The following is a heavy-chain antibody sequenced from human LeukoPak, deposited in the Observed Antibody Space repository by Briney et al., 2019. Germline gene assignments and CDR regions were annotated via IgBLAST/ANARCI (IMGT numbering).Heavy chain of an antibody. CDR3: ARAVYYSNYLGY. D-gene: IGHD3-10*01. V-gene: IGHV3-74*01. J-gene: IGHJ4*01. Sequence: GGSLRLSCAASRVTFSSYLMHLVRQALGKGLVWDSRINSDGSNTNYGDSVKGRFTISRDNAKNTMYLQMNSLRGEDTAMYYCARAVYYSNYLGYWGQGTLVTVSS. CDR2: INSDGSNT. CDR1: RVTFSSYL.